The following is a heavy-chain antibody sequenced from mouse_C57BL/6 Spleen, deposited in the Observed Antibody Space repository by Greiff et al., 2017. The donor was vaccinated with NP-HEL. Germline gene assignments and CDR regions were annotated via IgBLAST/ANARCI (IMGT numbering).Heavy chain of an antibody. CDR1: GYTFTGYW. D-gene: IGHD1-1*01. J-gene: IGHJ4*01. CDR3: ARWSDYYGSRRGDYAMDY. V-gene: IGHV1-9*01. Sequence: QVQLQQSGAELMKPGASVKLSCKATGYTFTGYWIEWVKQRPGHGLEWIGEILPGSGSTNYNEKFKGKATFTADTSSNTAYMQLSSLTTEDSAIYYCARWSDYYGSRRGDYAMDYWGQGTSVTVSS. CDR2: ILPGSGST.